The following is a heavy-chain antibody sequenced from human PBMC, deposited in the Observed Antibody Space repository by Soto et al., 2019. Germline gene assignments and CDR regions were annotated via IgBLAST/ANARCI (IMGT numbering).Heavy chain of an antibody. D-gene: IGHD6-13*01. CDR3: ARLSIAAAGYYYGMDV. CDR2: IYLGDSDT. J-gene: IGHJ6*02. Sequence: GESLKISCKGSGYSFTSHWIGWVRQMPGKGLEWMGIIYLGDSDTRYSPSFQGQVTISADKSISTAYLQWSSLKASDTAMYYCARLSIAAAGYYYGMDVWGQGTTVTVSS. V-gene: IGHV5-51*01. CDR1: GYSFTSHW.